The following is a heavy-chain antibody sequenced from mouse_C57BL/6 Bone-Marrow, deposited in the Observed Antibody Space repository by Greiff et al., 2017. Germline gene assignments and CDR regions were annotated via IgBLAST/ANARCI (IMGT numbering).Heavy chain of an antibody. Sequence: QVQLQQPGAELVKPGASVKLSCKASGYTFTSYWMQWVKQRPGQGLEWIGEIDPSDSYTNYNQKFKGKATLTVDTSSSTAYMQLSSLTSEDSAVYYCAREEEIYYGSRGGYWGQGTTLTVSS. CDR2: IDPSDSYT. CDR1: GYTFTSYW. V-gene: IGHV1-50*01. CDR3: AREEEIYYGSRGGY. J-gene: IGHJ2*01. D-gene: IGHD1-1*01.